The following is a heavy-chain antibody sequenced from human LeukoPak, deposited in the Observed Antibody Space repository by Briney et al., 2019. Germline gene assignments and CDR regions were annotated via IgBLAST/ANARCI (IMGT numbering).Heavy chain of an antibody. Sequence: SETLSLTCTVPGGSISSSRYYWGWFRQPPGKGLDWTGSIYYSGSTYYNTSLKSRVTISVDTSKTQFSLKLSSVTAADTAVYYCASGNIAAAGPCDYWGQGTLVTVSS. CDR3: ASGNIAAAGPCDY. V-gene: IGHV4-39*07. J-gene: IGHJ4*02. CDR1: GGSISSSRYY. CDR2: IYYSGST. D-gene: IGHD6-13*01.